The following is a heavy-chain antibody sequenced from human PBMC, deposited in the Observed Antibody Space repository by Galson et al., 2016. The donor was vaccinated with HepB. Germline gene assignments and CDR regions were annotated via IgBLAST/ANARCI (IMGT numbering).Heavy chain of an antibody. D-gene: IGHD3-10*01. V-gene: IGHV1-18*04. CDR1: GYTFSNYG. CDR3: ARDGHYSGRPFDC. J-gene: IGHJ4*02. CDR2: ISTYNGDT. Sequence: SVKVSCKASGYTFSNYGMSWVRQAPGQGLEWMGWISTYNGDTKYAQKFQDRVTMTIETSTTTAYMEMRSLRSDDTAVYYCARDGHYSGRPFDCGGQGTLVTVTS.